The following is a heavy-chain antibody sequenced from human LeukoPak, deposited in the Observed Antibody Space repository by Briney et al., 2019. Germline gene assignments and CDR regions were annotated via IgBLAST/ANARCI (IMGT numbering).Heavy chain of an antibody. D-gene: IGHD6-19*01. CDR1: GFTVSNNY. Sequence: PGGSLRLSCAASGFTVSNNYMTWVRQAPGKGLVWVSRINSDGSSTSYADSVKGRFTISRDNAKNTLYLQMNSLRAEDTAVYYCARVVPGYSSGWYPDYWGQGTLVTVSS. V-gene: IGHV3-74*01. J-gene: IGHJ4*02. CDR3: ARVVPGYSSGWYPDY. CDR2: INSDGSST.